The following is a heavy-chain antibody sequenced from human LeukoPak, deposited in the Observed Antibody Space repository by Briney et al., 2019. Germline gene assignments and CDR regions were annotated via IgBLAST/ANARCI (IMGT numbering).Heavy chain of an antibody. CDR1: VFTISSYG. V-gene: IGHV3-30*18. J-gene: IGHJ6*02. CDR3: VKESRDGYNYGYYYGMDV. D-gene: IGHD5-24*01. Sequence: PGRSLRLSCAASVFTISSYGMRWVRQAPGKGLEWEAVISYDGSNKYYADSVKGRFTISRDNSKNTLYLQMNSLRAEDTAVYYCVKESRDGYNYGYYYGMDVWGQGTTVTVSS. CDR2: ISYDGSNK.